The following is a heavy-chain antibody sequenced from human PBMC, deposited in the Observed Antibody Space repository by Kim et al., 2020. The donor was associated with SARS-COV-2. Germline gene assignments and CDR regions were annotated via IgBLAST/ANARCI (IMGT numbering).Heavy chain of an antibody. CDR1: GYTFINYG. Sequence: ASVKVSCKASGYTFINYGISWVRQAPGQGLEWMGWINTYKGNTNYAQKFQDRVIMTTDASTGTVYMDLGSLTSDDTAVYYCARDQSGWSSDYWGQGARVTVSS. CDR2: INTYKGNT. D-gene: IGHD6-19*01. V-gene: IGHV1-18*01. J-gene: IGHJ4*02. CDR3: ARDQSGWSSDY.